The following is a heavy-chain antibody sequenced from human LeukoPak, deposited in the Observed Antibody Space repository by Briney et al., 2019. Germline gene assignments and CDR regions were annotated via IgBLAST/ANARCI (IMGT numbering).Heavy chain of an antibody. CDR1: GLTLTIYA. CDR3: ANIGGY. CDR2: IISGGNT. J-gene: IGHJ4*02. V-gene: IGHV3-23*01. Sequence: GGCLRLSCAASGLTLTIYAMSWVSQAPGKELEWVSTIISGGNTHYADSVKGRFNISRDNPENTLYLQMHSLRVEDTAVYYGANIGGYWGQRTRVTVSS.